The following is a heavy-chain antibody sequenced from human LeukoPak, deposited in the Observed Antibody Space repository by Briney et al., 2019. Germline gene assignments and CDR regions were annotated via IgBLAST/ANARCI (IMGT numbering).Heavy chain of an antibody. J-gene: IGHJ4*02. D-gene: IGHD2-2*01. CDR1: GFTFNNYG. V-gene: IGHV3-30*18. CDR3: AKGPLRGTAAAIDY. CDR2: ISYDGRNK. Sequence: GTSLRLSCAASGFTFNNYGMHWVRQAPGKGLEWVAVISYDGRNKHYPDSVKGRFTISRDISTDTLWLQMDSLRTEDTAVYYCAKGPLRGTAAAIDYWGQGTLVTVSS.